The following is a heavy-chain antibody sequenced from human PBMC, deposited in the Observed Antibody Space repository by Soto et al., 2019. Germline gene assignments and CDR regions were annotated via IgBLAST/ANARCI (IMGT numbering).Heavy chain of an antibody. D-gene: IGHD1-20*01. Sequence: SETLSLTCTVSGGSVSRGSYYWSWIRQPPGKGLEWIGYIYYSGSTNYNPSLKSRVTISVDTSKNQFSLKLSSVTAADTAVYYCARDGGITGKTYNWFDPWGQGTLVTVSS. CDR2: IYYSGST. CDR1: GGSVSRGSYY. V-gene: IGHV4-61*01. J-gene: IGHJ5*02. CDR3: ARDGGITGKTYNWFDP.